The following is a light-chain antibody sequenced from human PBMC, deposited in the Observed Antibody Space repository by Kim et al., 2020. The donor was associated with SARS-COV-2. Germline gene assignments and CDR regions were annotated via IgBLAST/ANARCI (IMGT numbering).Light chain of an antibody. J-gene: IGLJ2*01. Sequence: PEKTARITCGGASIGRKSVHWYQQKPGQAPVLVISYDSVRPSGIPERFSGSNSGNTATLTISRVEAGDEADYYCQVWDSSNDHRVVFGGGTQLTVL. CDR2: YDS. CDR3: QVWDSSNDHRVV. V-gene: IGLV3-21*04. CDR1: SIGRKS.